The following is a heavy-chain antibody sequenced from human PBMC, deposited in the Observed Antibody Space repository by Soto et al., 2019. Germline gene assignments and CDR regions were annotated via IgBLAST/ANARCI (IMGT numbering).Heavy chain of an antibody. CDR2: ISGDGRTT. CDR3: ARGVPNCSSSSCYFDF. D-gene: IGHD2-2*01. CDR1: GFSFSSHW. V-gene: IGHV3-74*01. J-gene: IGHJ4*02. Sequence: PRGSLRLACAASGFSFSSHWMNWVRQAPGKGLVWVSRISGDGRTTSHADSVKGRFTISRDNAKNTLYLQVNSLRVEDTAVYYCARGVPNCSSSSCYFDFWGQGILVTVSS.